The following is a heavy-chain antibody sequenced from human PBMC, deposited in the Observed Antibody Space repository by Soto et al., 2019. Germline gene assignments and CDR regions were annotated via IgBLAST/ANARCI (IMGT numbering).Heavy chain of an antibody. Sequence: GGSLRLSCAASGFSFIDYAINWVRQVPGRGLEYVAGIGGRGGNAFYADSMKGRFSISRDNSKNTVYLHMHNLRVDDSAMYYCAKARHTGDFAGSYDSWGQGTLVTVSS. CDR3: AKARHTGDFAGSYDS. D-gene: IGHD2-21*02. CDR1: GFSFIDYA. CDR2: IGGRGGNA. J-gene: IGHJ5*02. V-gene: IGHV3-23*01.